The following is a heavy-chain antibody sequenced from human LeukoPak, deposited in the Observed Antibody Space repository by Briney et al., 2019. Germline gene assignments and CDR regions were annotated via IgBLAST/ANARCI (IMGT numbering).Heavy chain of an antibody. D-gene: IGHD3-3*01. J-gene: IGHJ4*02. CDR2: IKQDGSEK. CDR3: AREEWLLRGGFDY. Sequence: GGSLRLSCAASGFTFSSYWMSWVRQAPGKGLEWVANIKQDGSEKYYVDSVKGRFTIPRDNAKNSLYLQMNSLRAEDTAVYYCAREEWLLRGGFDYWGQGTLVTVSS. V-gene: IGHV3-7*01. CDR1: GFTFSSYW.